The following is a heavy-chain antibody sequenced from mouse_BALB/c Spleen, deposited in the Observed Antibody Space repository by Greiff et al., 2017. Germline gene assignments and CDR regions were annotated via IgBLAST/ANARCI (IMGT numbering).Heavy chain of an antibody. J-gene: IGHJ4*01. V-gene: IGHV7-3*02. CDR2: IRNKANGYTT. Sequence: EVKLMESGGGLVQPGGSLRLSCATSGFTFTDYYMSWVRQPPGKALEWLGFIRNKANGYTTEYSASVKGRFTISRDNSQSILYLQMNTLRAEDSATYYCARWGDYDAMDYWGQGTSVTVSS. CDR1: GFTFTDYY. CDR3: ARWGDYDAMDY.